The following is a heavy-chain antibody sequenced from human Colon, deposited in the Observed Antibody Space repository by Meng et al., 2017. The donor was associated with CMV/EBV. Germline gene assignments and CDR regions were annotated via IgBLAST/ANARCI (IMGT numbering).Heavy chain of an antibody. Sequence: YTFIGYKIHWVRQAPGQGLEWMGWINPNMGGPTYAQKFKGRVTVTRDTSISTVYMEVNSLTSDDTAVYYCAREFGAYCTNGVCSASDYWGQGTLVTVSS. J-gene: IGHJ4*02. CDR2: INPNMGGP. D-gene: IGHD2-8*01. CDR3: AREFGAYCTNGVCSASDY. V-gene: IGHV1-2*02. CDR1: YTFIGYK.